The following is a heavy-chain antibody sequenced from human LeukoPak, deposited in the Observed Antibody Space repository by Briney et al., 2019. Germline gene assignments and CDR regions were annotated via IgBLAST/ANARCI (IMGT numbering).Heavy chain of an antibody. D-gene: IGHD5-12*01. J-gene: IGHJ4*02. CDR3: AKGHPLPIYLSGYVLFDY. Sequence: PGGSLRLSCAAFGFTFSDHFMDWVRQAPGKGLEWVSAISGSGGSTYYADSVKGRFTISRDNSKNTLYLQMNSLRAEDTAVYYCAKGHPLPIYLSGYVLFDYWGQGTLVTVSS. CDR2: ISGSGGST. V-gene: IGHV3-23*01. CDR1: GFTFSDHF.